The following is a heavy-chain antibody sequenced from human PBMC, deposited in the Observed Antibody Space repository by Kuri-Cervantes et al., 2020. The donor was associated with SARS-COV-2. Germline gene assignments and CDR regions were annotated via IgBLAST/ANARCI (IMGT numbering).Heavy chain of an antibody. J-gene: IGHJ6*02. CDR3: ARGSYDFWSGYYYYYGMDV. V-gene: IGHV4-34*01. CDR2: INHSGST. D-gene: IGHD3-3*01. CDR1: GGSFSGYY. Sequence: GSLRLSCAVYGGSFSGYYWSWIRQPPGKGLEWIGEINHSGSTNYNPSLKSRVTISVDTSNNQFSLKLSSVTAADTAVYYCARGSYDFWSGYYYYYGMDVWGQGTTVTVSS.